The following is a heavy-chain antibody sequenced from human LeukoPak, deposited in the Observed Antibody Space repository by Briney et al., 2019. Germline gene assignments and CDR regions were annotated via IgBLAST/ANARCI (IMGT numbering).Heavy chain of an antibody. CDR1: GFTFNNYA. D-gene: IGHD2/OR15-2a*01. J-gene: IGHJ3*02. Sequence: GGSLRLSCAASGFTFNNYAMSWVRQAPGKGLEWVSRINPDDKSASYADSVKGRFTIARDDARKTLYLQMNSLRAEDTAVYYCLTIVETTFDAFDIWGQGTMVTVSS. V-gene: IGHV3-74*01. CDR3: LTIVETTFDAFDI. CDR2: INPDDKSA.